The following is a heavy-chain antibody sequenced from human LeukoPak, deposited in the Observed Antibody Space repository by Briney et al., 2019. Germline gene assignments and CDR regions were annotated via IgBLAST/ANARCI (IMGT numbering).Heavy chain of an antibody. CDR1: GYIFTDYY. J-gene: IGHJ4*02. Sequence: GASVKVSCKASGYIFTDYYMHWVRQVPGQGPEWMGWIHPNSGGTNYAQKFQGRVTITRDTSASTAYMELSSLRYDDTAVYYCARDRDIISIAVVGAMTLWGQGTLVTVSS. D-gene: IGHD2-21*01. CDR3: ARDRDIISIAVVGAMTL. V-gene: IGHV1-2*02. CDR2: IHPNSGGT.